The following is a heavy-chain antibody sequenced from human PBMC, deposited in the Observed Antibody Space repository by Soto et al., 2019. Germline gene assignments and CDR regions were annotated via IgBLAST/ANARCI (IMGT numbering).Heavy chain of an antibody. V-gene: IGHV3-23*01. D-gene: IGHD2-21*02. Sequence: EVQVLESGGGLVQPGGSLRLSCAASGLTFSHNAMSWVRQAPGKGLEWVSTVSGNGRVTYYTDSVKGRFTISRDNSRNTVYLQMNSLRAEDTAVYYCANWGDDIKFFQYWGQGTLVTVSS. J-gene: IGHJ1*01. CDR3: ANWGDDIKFFQY. CDR2: VSGNGRVT. CDR1: GLTFSHNA.